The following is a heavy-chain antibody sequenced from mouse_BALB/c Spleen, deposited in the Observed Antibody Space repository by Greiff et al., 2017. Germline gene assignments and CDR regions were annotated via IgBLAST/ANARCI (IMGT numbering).Heavy chain of an antibody. J-gene: IGHJ2*01. CDR1: GFTFSSYG. CDR2: ISSGGSYT. CDR3: ARRANWFFDY. D-gene: IGHD4-1*01. V-gene: IGHV5-6*01. Sequence: EVQVVESGGDLVKPGGSLKLSCAASGFTFSSYGMSWVRQTPDKRLEWVATISSGGSYTYYPDSVKGRFTISRDNAKNTLYLQMSSLKSEDTAMYYCARRANWFFDYWGQGTTLTVSS.